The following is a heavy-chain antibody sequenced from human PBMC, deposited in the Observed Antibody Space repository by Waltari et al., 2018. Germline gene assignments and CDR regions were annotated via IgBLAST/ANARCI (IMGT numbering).Heavy chain of an antibody. CDR2: INPTSGGT. V-gene: IGHV1-2*06. CDR3: AEGRKL. D-gene: IGHD1-26*01. Sequence: QVQLVQSGAEVKKPGASVKVSCKASGYTFTGYYMHWVRQAPGQGLEWMGRINPTSGGTNSAQKFQGRVPLTRDTSISTAYMELSRLRSDDTAVYYCAEGRKLWGQGPLVTVSS. J-gene: IGHJ4*02. CDR1: GYTFTGYY.